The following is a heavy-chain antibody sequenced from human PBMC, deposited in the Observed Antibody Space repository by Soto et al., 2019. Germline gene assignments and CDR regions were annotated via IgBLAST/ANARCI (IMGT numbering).Heavy chain of an antibody. D-gene: IGHD3-10*01. CDR3: ARGAPYGSGEFDI. CDR1: GGSVSSGSYY. CDR2: IYYSGST. Sequence: SETLSLTCTVSGGSVSSGSYYWGWIRQPPGKGLEWIGYIYYSGSTYYNPSLKSRVTISVDTSKNQFSLKLSSVTAADTAVYYCARGAPYGSGEFDIWGQGTMVT. J-gene: IGHJ3*02. V-gene: IGHV4-31*03.